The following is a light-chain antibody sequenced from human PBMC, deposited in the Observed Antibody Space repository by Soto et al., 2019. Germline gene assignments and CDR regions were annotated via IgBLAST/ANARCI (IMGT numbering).Light chain of an antibody. CDR3: QQYNNWLRT. CDR2: GAS. CDR1: QSVSGD. V-gene: IGKV3-15*01. Sequence: EIVMTQSPATLSVSPGERATLSCRASQSVSGDLAWYQQKPGQAPRLLIYGASTRAAGIPDRFSGSGSGIEFILTIPSLQSEDGALYYCQQYNNWLRTFGQGTKV. J-gene: IGKJ1*01.